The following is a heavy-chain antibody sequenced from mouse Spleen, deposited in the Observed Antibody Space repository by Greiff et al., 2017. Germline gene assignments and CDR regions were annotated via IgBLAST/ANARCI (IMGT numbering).Heavy chain of an antibody. V-gene: IGHV2-2*01. D-gene: IGHD2-3*01. CDR1: GFSLTSYG. CDR3: ARRLLHGSMDY. CDR2: IWSGGST. Sequence: QVQLQQSGPGLVQPSQSLSITCTVSGFSLTSYGVHWVRQSLGKGLEWLGVIWSGGSTDYNAAFISRLSISKDNSKSHVFFQMNSLQADDKAIYYCARRLLHGSMDYWGQGTSVTVSA. J-gene: IGHJ4*01.